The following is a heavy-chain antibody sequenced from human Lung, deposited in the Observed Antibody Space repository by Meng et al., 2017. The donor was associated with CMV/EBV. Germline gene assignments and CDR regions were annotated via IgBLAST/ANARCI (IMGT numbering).Heavy chain of an antibody. D-gene: IGHD6-6*01. Sequence: GGSXRLXCAASGFTFSSYAMSWVRQAPGKGLEWVSAISGSGGSTYYADSVKGRFTISRDNSKNTLYLQMNSLRAEDTAVYYCAKDFEYSSSSGEFDYWGQRTLVTVSS. CDR2: ISGSGGST. J-gene: IGHJ4*02. V-gene: IGHV3-23*01. CDR1: GFTFSSYA. CDR3: AKDFEYSSSSGEFDY.